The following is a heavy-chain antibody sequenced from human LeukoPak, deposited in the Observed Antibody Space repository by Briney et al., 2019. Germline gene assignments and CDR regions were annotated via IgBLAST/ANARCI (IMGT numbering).Heavy chain of an antibody. CDR2: VSTSGST. V-gene: IGHV4-4*07. D-gene: IGHD2-2*02. J-gene: IGHJ3*02. CDR3: ARDWYCSSTSCYREAFDI. Sequence: PSETLSLTCTVSGESITDYYWTWIRQPAGKRLQWIGRVSTSGSTSYNPSLKSRLTMSVDTSKNQFSLKLTSVTAADTAIYYCARDWYCSSTSCYREAFDIWGQGTMVTVSS. CDR1: GESITDYY.